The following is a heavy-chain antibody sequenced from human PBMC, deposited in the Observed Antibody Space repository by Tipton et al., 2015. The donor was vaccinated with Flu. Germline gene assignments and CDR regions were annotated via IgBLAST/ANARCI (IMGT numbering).Heavy chain of an antibody. J-gene: IGHJ4*02. D-gene: IGHD6-19*01. CDR3: ARVPPVADNFDQ. V-gene: IGHV4-59*01. Sequence: TLSLTCTVSGGSISGYYWSWIRQPPGKGLEWIGSFYYTGSADYNPSLRGRVSMSVDTSNSQFSLKLNSVTAADTALYYCARVPPVADNFDQWGLGTLVTVSA. CDR1: GGSISGYY. CDR2: FYYTGSA.